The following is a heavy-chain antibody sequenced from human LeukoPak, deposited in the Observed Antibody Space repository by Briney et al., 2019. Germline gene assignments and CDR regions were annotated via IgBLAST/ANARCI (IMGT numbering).Heavy chain of an antibody. CDR1: GFTFSSYA. Sequence: GGSLRLSCAASGFTFSSYAMSWVRQAPGKGLEWVSAISGSGGSTYYADSVKGRFTISRDNSKNTLYLQMNSLRAEDTAVYYCAKVASMGTIFGVVTFDYWGQGTLVTVSS. J-gene: IGHJ4*02. D-gene: IGHD3-3*01. CDR2: ISGSGGST. CDR3: AKVASMGTIFGVVTFDY. V-gene: IGHV3-23*01.